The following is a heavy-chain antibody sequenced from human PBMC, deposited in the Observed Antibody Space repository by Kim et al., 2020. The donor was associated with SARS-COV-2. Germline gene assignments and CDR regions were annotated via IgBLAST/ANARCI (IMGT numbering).Heavy chain of an antibody. CDR3: ARVGVGATSHFDY. J-gene: IGHJ4*02. V-gene: IGHV4-34*01. D-gene: IGHD1-26*01. Sequence: SETLSLTCAVYGGSFSGYYWSWIRQPPGKGLEWIWEINHSGSTNYNPSLKSRVTISVDTSKNQFSLKLSSVTAADTAVYYCARVGVGATSHFDYWGEGTLVTVSS. CDR2: INHSGST. CDR1: GGSFSGYY.